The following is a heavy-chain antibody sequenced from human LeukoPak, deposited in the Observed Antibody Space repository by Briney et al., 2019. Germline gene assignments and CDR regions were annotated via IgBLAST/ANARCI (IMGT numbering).Heavy chain of an antibody. CDR3: ARDRRYYDSSAYIRGFDY. V-gene: IGHV4-4*02. Sequence: PSETLSLTCAGSGGSISSSDWWSWVRQPPGKGLEWIGEIYHSGSTNYNPSLKSRVTISVDKSKNQFSLNLSSVTAADTAVYYCARDRRYYDSSAYIRGFDYWGQGTPVTVSS. CDR2: IYHSGST. J-gene: IGHJ4*02. CDR1: GGSISSSDW. D-gene: IGHD3-22*01.